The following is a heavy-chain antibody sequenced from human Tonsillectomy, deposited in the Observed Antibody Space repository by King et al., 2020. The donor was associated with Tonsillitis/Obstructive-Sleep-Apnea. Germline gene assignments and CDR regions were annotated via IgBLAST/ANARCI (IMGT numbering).Heavy chain of an antibody. CDR3: ARXXTVXXXXXXXXXDY. J-gene: IGHJ4*01. CDR2: ISSSGXYI. Sequence: VQLVESGGGLVKPGXSLRLSCAASGFXFXSYSMNWVRQAPGKGLEWVSSISSSGXYIHYXDSXKGRFTISTDNAKXSLYLQMNXLRADDTAVYYCARXXTVXXXXXXXXXDYXXXGTLXXVXS. CDR1: GFXFXSYS. V-gene: IGHV3-21*01.